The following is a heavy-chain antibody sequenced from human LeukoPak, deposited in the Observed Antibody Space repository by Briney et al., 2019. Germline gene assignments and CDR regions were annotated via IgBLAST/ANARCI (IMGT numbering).Heavy chain of an antibody. V-gene: IGHV3-21*01. CDR3: AELGITMIGGV. CDR2: ISSSSSYI. J-gene: IGHJ6*04. D-gene: IGHD3-10*02. Sequence: PGGPLRLSCAASGFTFSSYSMNWVRQAPGKGLEWVSSISSSSSYIYYADSVKGRFTISRDNAKNSLYRQMNSLRAEDTAVYYCAELGITMIGGVWGKGTTVTISS. CDR1: GFTFSSYS.